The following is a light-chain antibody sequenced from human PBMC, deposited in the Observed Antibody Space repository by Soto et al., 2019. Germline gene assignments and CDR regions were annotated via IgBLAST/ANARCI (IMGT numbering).Light chain of an antibody. V-gene: IGLV2-8*01. CDR2: EVT. CDR1: SSDVGGYNY. Sequence: QSVLTQPPSASGSPGQSVTISCTGTSSDVGGYNYVSWYQHHPGKAPKLMIYEVTKRPSGVPDRFSGSKSGNTASLTVSGLQAEDEADYYCSSYAGSNNLLFGGGTKLTV. J-gene: IGLJ2*01. CDR3: SSYAGSNNLL.